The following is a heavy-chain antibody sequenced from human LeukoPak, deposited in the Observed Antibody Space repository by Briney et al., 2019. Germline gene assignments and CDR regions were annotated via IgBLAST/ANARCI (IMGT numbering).Heavy chain of an antibody. D-gene: IGHD3-10*01. CDR1: GGSITRYY. J-gene: IGHJ6*03. Sequence: SETLSLTCAVSGGSITRYYLSWIRQPPGKGLEWIGYIYYSGSTSYNPSLKSRVTVSVDTSKNQFSLKLSSVTAADTAVYYCASGAYTFYYMDVWGKGTTVTISS. CDR2: IYYSGST. V-gene: IGHV4-59*01. CDR3: ASGAYTFYYMDV.